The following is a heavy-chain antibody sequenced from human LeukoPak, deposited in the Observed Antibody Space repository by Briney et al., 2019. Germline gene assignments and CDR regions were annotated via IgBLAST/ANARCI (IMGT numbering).Heavy chain of an antibody. J-gene: IGHJ4*02. CDR2: INPNSGGT. CDR3: ARDLRGREVSSNDY. V-gene: IGHV1-2*06. CDR1: GGTFSSYA. Sequence: ASVKVSCKASGGTFSSYAISWVRQAPGQGLEWMGRINPNSGGTNYAQKFQGRVTMTRDTSISTAYMELSRLRSDDTAVYYCARDLRGREVSSNDYWGQGTLVTVSS. D-gene: IGHD1-26*01.